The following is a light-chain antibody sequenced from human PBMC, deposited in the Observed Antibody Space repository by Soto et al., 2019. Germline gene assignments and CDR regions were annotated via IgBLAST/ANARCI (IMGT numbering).Light chain of an antibody. CDR2: GAS. J-gene: IGKJ1*01. V-gene: IGKV3-20*01. CDR3: QQYEAVVA. Sequence: EFVLTQSPGTLSLSPGERATLSCRASQSFRSSYLTWYHQKPGQAPRLLIFGASSRATGTPERISGGGSGTDYSLTISRLEPEDVAVYYCQQYEAVVAFGQGTKVEI. CDR1: QSFRSSY.